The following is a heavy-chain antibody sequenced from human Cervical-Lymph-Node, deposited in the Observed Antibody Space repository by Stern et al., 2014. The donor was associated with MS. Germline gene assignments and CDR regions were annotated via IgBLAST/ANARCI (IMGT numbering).Heavy chain of an antibody. D-gene: IGHD6-13*01. Sequence: QVQLQQWGAGLLKPSETLSLTCAVYGGSFSGYYWSWIRQPPGKGLEWIGEINHSGSTNYNPSLKSRVTISVDTSKNQFSLKLSSVTAADTAVYYCARLGIAAAGSGPLTYTFDYWGQGTLVTVSS. V-gene: IGHV4-34*01. J-gene: IGHJ4*02. CDR1: GGSFSGYY. CDR3: ARLGIAAAGSGPLTYTFDY. CDR2: INHSGST.